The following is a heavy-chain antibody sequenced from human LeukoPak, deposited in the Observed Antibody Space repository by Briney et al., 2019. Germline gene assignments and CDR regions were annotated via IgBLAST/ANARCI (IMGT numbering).Heavy chain of an antibody. V-gene: IGHV4-39*01. CDR2: IYYSGST. D-gene: IGHD5-24*01. J-gene: IGHJ4*02. Sequence: SETLSLTCTVSGGSISSSNYYWGWIRQPPGKGLEWIGSIYYSGSTYYNPSLKSRVTISGDTSKNQFSLKLSSVTAADTAVYYCARGRGYNPYFDYWGQGTLVTVSS. CDR3: ARGRGYNPYFDY. CDR1: GGSISSSNYY.